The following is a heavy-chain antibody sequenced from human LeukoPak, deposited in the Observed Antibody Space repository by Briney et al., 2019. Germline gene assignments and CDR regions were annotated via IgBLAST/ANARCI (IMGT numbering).Heavy chain of an antibody. V-gene: IGHV3-74*01. Sequence: GGSLRLSCAASGFTFSSYWMHWVRQAPGKGLLWVSRINSDGSITSYADSVKGRFTISRDNAKNTLYLQMNSLRDEDTAVFFCARGHYGPDSWGQGTVVTVSS. CDR2: INSDGSIT. J-gene: IGHJ5*01. CDR1: GFTFSSYW. CDR3: ARGHYGPDS. D-gene: IGHD3-10*01.